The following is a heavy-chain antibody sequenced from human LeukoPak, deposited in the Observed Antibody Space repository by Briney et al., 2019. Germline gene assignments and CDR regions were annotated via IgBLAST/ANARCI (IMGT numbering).Heavy chain of an antibody. CDR3: AREGYYYGSSGTDAFDI. CDR1: GYTFTGYY. D-gene: IGHD3-22*01. J-gene: IGHJ3*02. V-gene: IGHV1-2*02. Sequence: GASVKVSCKASGYTFTGYYMHWVRQAPGQGLEWMGWINPNSGGTNYAQKFQGRVTMTRDTSISTAYMELSRLRSDDRAVYYCAREGYYYGSSGTDAFDIWGQGTMVTVSS. CDR2: INPNSGGT.